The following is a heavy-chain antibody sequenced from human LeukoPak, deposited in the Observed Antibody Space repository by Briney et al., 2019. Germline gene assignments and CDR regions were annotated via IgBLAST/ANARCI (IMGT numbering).Heavy chain of an antibody. J-gene: IGHJ4*02. Sequence: SETLSLTCTVSGGSISSSSYYWGWIRQPPGKGLEWIGSIYYSGSTYYNPSLKSRVTISVDTSKNQFSLKLSSVTAADTAVYYCAATVPNYYDSSGLDYWGQGTLVTVSS. CDR2: IYYSGST. CDR1: GGSISSSSYY. CDR3: AATVPNYYDSSGLDY. D-gene: IGHD3-22*01. V-gene: IGHV4-39*07.